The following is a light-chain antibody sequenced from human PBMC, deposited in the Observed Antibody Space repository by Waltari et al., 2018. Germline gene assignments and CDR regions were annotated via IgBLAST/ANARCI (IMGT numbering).Light chain of an antibody. CDR2: GNS. Sequence: QSVLTQPPSVSGAPGQRVTISCTGRSSNIGAGYDVHWYQQLPGTAPKVLIYGNSNRPSGVPDRFSGSKSGTSASLAITGLQAEDEADYYCQSSDSSLSGVVFGGGTKLTVL. J-gene: IGLJ2*01. CDR3: QSSDSSLSGVV. CDR1: SSNIGAGYD. V-gene: IGLV1-40*01.